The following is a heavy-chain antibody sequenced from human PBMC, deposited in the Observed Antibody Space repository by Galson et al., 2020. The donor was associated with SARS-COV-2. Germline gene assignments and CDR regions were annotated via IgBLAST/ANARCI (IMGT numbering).Heavy chain of an antibody. CDR3: ARGPVGYSYGYLKNWFDP. D-gene: IGHD5-18*01. Sequence: SVKVSCKASGGTFSSYAISWVRQAPGQGLEWMGGIIPIFGTANYAQKFQGRVTITADESTSTAYMELSSLRSEDTAVYYCARGPVGYSYGYLKNWFDPWGQGTLVTVSS. J-gene: IGHJ5*02. V-gene: IGHV1-69*13. CDR1: GGTFSSYA. CDR2: IIPIFGTA.